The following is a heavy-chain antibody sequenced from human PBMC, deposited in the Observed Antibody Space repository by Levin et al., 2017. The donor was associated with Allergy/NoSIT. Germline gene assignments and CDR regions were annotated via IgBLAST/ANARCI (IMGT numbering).Heavy chain of an antibody. D-gene: IGHD2-21*01. CDR1: GFTFEDYA. J-gene: IGHJ4*02. Sequence: SLKISCVVSGFTFEDYALHWVRQAPGKGLEWVSGITWNSGSIDYADSVKGRFTISRDNGKTSLYLQMNSLRAEDTALYYCARVKTLGECDYGGQGTLVTVSS. CDR3: ARVKTLGECDY. CDR2: ITWNSGSI. V-gene: IGHV3-9*01.